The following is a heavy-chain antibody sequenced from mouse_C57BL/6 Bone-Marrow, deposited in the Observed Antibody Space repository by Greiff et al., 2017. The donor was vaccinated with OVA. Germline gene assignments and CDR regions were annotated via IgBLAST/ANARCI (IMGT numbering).Heavy chain of an antibody. CDR3: TRSLYGFDD. Sequence: VQLQQSGAELVRPGASVTLSCKASGYTFTDYEMHWVKQTPVHGLEWIGAIDPETGGTAYNQKFKGKAILTADKSSSTAYMELRSLTSEDSAVYYCTRSLYGFDDWGKGTTLTVSS. CDR2: IDPETGGT. D-gene: IGHD2-10*02. J-gene: IGHJ2*01. V-gene: IGHV1-15*01. CDR1: GYTFTDYE.